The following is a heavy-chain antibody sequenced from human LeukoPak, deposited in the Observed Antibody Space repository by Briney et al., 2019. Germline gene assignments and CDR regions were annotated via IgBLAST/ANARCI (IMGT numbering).Heavy chain of an antibody. D-gene: IGHD2-2*01. Sequence: SVKVSCKASGGTFSSYAISWVRQAPGQGLEWMGRIIPILGIANYAQKFQGRATITADKSTSTAYMELSSLRSEDAAVYYCARGYCSSTSCYARSRYYYYGMDVWGQGTTVTVSS. CDR1: GGTFSSYA. J-gene: IGHJ6*02. CDR2: IIPILGIA. V-gene: IGHV1-69*04. CDR3: ARGYCSSTSCYARSRYYYYGMDV.